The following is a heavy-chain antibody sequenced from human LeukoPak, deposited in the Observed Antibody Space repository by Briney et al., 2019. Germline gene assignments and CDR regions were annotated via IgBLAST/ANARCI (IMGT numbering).Heavy chain of an antibody. D-gene: IGHD4-23*01. J-gene: IGHJ4*02. CDR3: ATDRGFYGGNSEYYFDY. Sequence: ASVKVSCKVSGYTLTELSMHWVRQAPGKGLEWMGGFDPEDGETIYAQKFQGRVTTTEDTSTDTAYMELSSLRSEDTAVYYCATDRGFYGGNSEYYFDYWGQGTLVTVSS. CDR1: GYTLTELS. CDR2: FDPEDGET. V-gene: IGHV1-24*01.